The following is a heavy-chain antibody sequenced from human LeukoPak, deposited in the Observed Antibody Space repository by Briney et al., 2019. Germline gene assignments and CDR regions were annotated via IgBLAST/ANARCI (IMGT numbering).Heavy chain of an antibody. Sequence: GGSLSLFCAAYGLTFDDSAMYWVRHAPGKGLEWVAGISWNSGKTGYADSVKGRFTVSRDNAKNSLFLQMNSLRTEDAALYYCVAGSGYSPADAFYIWGQGTRVTVSS. CDR2: ISWNSGKT. CDR1: GLTFDDSA. CDR3: VAGSGYSPADAFYI. V-gene: IGHV3-9*01. D-gene: IGHD3-3*01. J-gene: IGHJ3*02.